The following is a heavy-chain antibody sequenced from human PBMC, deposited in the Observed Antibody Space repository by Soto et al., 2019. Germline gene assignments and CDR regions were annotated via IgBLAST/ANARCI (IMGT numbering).Heavy chain of an antibody. V-gene: IGHV1-8*01. D-gene: IGHD4-17*01. CDR3: ARWDYGVYARFDY. Sequence: ASVKVSCKASGYTFTSHDINWVRQATGQGLEWMGWMNPNSGNTGYAQKFQGRVTMTRNTSISTAYMELSSLRSEDTAVYYCARWDYGVYARFDYWGQGTLVTVS. CDR2: MNPNSGNT. CDR1: GYTFTSHD. J-gene: IGHJ4*02.